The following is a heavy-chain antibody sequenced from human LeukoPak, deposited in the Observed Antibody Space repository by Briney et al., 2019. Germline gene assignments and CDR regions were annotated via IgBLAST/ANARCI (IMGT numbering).Heavy chain of an antibody. J-gene: IGHJ2*01. CDR1: GSTFSTYD. Sequence: GGSLRLSCAASGSTFSTYDMHWVRQAIGKGLEWVSAIGTGGDTYYADSGKGRFTISRENAKNSLYLQMNSLRDGDTAVYYCAREGRGGLGADDWYFDLWGRGTLVTVSS. CDR3: AREGRGGLGADDWYFDL. D-gene: IGHD3-10*01. CDR2: IGTGGDT. V-gene: IGHV3-13*04.